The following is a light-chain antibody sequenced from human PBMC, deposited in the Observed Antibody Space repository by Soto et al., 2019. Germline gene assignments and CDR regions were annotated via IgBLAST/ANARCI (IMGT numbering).Light chain of an antibody. CDR2: GAS. J-gene: IGKJ2*01. CDR1: QSVSSSY. V-gene: IGKV3-20*01. Sequence: EIVLTQSPGTLSLSPGERATLSCRASQSVSSSYLAWYQQKPGQAPRLLIYGASSRATGIPDRFSGSGSGTDLTLTIRILEPEDFAVYYCQQYGSSPPFTFGQGTKLEIK. CDR3: QQYGSSPPFT.